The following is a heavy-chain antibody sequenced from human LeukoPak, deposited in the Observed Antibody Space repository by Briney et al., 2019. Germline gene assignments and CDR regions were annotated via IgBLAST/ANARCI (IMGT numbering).Heavy chain of an antibody. Sequence: GRSLRLSCAASGFTFSSYGMHWVRQAPGKGLEWVAVISYDGSNKYYADSVKGRFTISRDNSKNTLYLQMNSLRAEDTAVYYCAKVLGGFAAYYYYGMDVWGQGTTVTVSS. CDR1: GFTFSSYG. CDR3: AKVLGGFAAYYYYGMDV. CDR2: ISYDGSNK. V-gene: IGHV3-30*18. D-gene: IGHD1-26*01. J-gene: IGHJ6*02.